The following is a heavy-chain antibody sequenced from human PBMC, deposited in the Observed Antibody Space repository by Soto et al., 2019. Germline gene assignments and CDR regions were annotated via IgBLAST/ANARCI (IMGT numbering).Heavy chain of an antibody. Sequence: PGESLKISCAASGFTFSSYWMHWVRQAPGKGLVWVSRINRDGSSTSYADSVKGRFTISRDNAKNTLYLQMNSLRAEDTAVYFRKRNSYYDITYYGMDVWGQGTTVTVS. CDR2: INRDGSST. D-gene: IGHD3-22*01. CDR3: KRNSYYDITYYGMDV. J-gene: IGHJ6*02. V-gene: IGHV3-74*01. CDR1: GFTFSSYW.